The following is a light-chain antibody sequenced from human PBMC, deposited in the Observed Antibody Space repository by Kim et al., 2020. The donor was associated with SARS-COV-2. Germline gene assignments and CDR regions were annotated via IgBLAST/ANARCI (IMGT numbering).Light chain of an antibody. J-gene: IGKJ2*03. Sequence: EIVLTQSPGTLSLSPGERATLSCRASQSVSSSYLAWYQQKPGQAPRLLIYSASSRATGIPDRFSGSGSGTDFTLTISRLEPEDFAVYYCQQYVSSPPLYSFGQGTKLEI. CDR3: QQYVSSPPLYS. V-gene: IGKV3-20*01. CDR1: QSVSSSY. CDR2: SAS.